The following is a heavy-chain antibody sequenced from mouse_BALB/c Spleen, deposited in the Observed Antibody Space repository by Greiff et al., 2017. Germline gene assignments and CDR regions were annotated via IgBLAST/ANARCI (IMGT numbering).Heavy chain of an antibody. Sequence: VQLQQSGAELVRSGASVKLSCTASGFNIKDYYMHWVKQRPEQGLEWIGWIDPENGDTEYAPKFQGKATMTADTSSNTAYLQLSSLTSEDTAVYYCNAWGNYFPFDYWGQGTTLTVSS. CDR2: IDPENGDT. V-gene: IGHV14-4*02. CDR1: GFNIKDYY. CDR3: NAWGNYFPFDY. D-gene: IGHD2-1*01. J-gene: IGHJ2*01.